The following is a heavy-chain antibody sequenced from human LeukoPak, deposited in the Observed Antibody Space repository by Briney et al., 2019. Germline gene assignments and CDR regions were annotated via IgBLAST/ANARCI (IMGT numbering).Heavy chain of an antibody. J-gene: IGHJ4*02. CDR1: GYTFTGFY. Sequence: GASVKVSCKASGYTFTGFYIHWVRQAPGQGLEWMGWIHPNSGGTNYAQKFQGRVTMTRATSISTAYMELSRLRSDDTAVYYCARVLFYGSGSHYSWGYWGQGTLVTVSS. V-gene: IGHV1-2*02. D-gene: IGHD3-10*01. CDR3: ARVLFYGSGSHYSWGY. CDR2: IHPNSGGT.